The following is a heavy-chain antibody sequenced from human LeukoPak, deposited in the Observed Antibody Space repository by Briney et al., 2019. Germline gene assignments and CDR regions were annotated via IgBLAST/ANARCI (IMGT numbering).Heavy chain of an antibody. J-gene: IGHJ4*02. CDR3: ATGVLRYFDRLPLPDY. V-gene: IGHV1-24*01. CDR2: FDPEDGET. CDR1: GYTLTELS. D-gene: IGHD3-9*01. Sequence: ASVKVSCKVSGYTLTELSMHWVRQAPGKGLEWMGGFDPEDGETIYAQKFQGRVTMTEDTSTDTAYMELSSLRSEDTAVYYCATGVLRYFDRLPLPDYWGQGTLVTVSS.